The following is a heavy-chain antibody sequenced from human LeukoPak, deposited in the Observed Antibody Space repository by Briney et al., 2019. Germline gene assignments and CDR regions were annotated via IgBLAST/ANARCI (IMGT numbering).Heavy chain of an antibody. V-gene: IGHV3-21*01. Sequence: PGGSLRLSCAASGFTFSSYCMNWVRQAPGKGLEWVSSISGSRSYIYYGDSVKGRFTISRDNAKNSLYLQMNSLRDEDTAVYFCARDGLSVNYYGSGSDPDAFDIWGQGTMVTVSS. CDR1: GFTFSSYC. CDR3: ARDGLSVNYYGSGSDPDAFDI. CDR2: ISGSRSYI. D-gene: IGHD3-10*01. J-gene: IGHJ3*02.